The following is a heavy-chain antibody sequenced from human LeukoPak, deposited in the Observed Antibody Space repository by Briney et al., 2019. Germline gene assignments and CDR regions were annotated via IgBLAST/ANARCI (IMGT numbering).Heavy chain of an antibody. J-gene: IGHJ6*03. CDR3: AKVMTTVASPYYYYYYYVDI. CDR1: GFTFSSYG. CDR2: IRYDGSNK. D-gene: IGHD4-17*01. V-gene: IGHV3-30*02. Sequence: QPGGSLRRSCAASGFTFSSYGMHWVRQAPGKGLEWVAFIRYDGSNKYYADSVKGRFTISRDNSKNRLYLKMNSLRAEDTAVYYCAKVMTTVASPYYYYYYYVDIGPKGTTVTASS.